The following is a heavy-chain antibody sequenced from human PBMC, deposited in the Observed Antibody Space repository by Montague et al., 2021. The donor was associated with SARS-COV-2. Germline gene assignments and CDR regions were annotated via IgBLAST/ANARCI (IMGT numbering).Heavy chain of an antibody. J-gene: IGHJ6*02. Sequence: SETLSLTCTVSGDSVSSGSYYWSWLRQPPGKGLEWIGYIYYSGSTNSTPSLKSRVTISVDTSKNQFSLKLSSVTAADTAVYYCARHPWHITIFGVVTRYGMDVWGQGTTVTVSS. V-gene: IGHV4-61*01. CDR1: GDSVSSGSYY. CDR3: ARHPWHITIFGVVTRYGMDV. CDR2: IYYSGST. D-gene: IGHD3-3*01.